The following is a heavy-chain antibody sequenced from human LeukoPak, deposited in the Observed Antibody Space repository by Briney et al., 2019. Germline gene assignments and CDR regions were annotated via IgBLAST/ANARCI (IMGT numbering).Heavy chain of an antibody. V-gene: IGHV4-38-2*01. CDR3: ARHKIYCSGGSCSDY. D-gene: IGHD2-15*01. CDR2: IYYSGST. Sequence: SETLSLTCAVSGYSISSGYYWGWIRQPPGKGLEWIGSIYYSGSTYYNPSLKSRVTISVDTSKNQFSLKLSSVTAADTAVYYCARHKIYCSGGSCSDYWGQGTLVTVSS. J-gene: IGHJ4*02. CDR1: GYSISSGYY.